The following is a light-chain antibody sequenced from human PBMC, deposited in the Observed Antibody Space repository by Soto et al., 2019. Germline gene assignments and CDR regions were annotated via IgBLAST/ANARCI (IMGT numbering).Light chain of an antibody. CDR3: QQTYSFPWT. Sequence: DIQMTQSPSSLSASVGDRVTISCRASQGISDYLSWFQQKPGEAPKLLINTASTLQSGVPIRFSGAGSRTHFSLTISGLQPEESATYYCQQTYSFPWTFGQGTRVDIK. J-gene: IGKJ1*01. CDR2: TAS. CDR1: QGISDY. V-gene: IGKV1-39*01.